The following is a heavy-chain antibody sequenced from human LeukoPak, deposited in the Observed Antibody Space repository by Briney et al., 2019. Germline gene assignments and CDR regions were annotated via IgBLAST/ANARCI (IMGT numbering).Heavy chain of an antibody. CDR1: GFTFNSYA. D-gene: IGHD3-16*02. Sequence: PGGSLRLSCAASGFTFNSYAMSWVRQAPGKGLEWVSAISGGGSSIYYADSVKGRFTVSRDNSKNTLFLQMSSLRAEDTAVYYCAKDNRDYFDYWGQGTLVTVSS. CDR3: AKDNRDYFDY. J-gene: IGHJ4*02. CDR2: ISGGGSSI. V-gene: IGHV3-23*01.